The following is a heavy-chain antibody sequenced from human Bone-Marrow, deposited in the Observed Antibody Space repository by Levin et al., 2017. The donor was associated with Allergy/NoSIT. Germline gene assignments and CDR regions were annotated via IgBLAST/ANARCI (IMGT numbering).Heavy chain of an antibody. V-gene: IGHV3-48*02. CDR3: ARDLQYAFDI. J-gene: IGHJ3*02. Sequence: PGGSLRLSCAASGFTFGSYSMNWVRQVPEKGLEWISYISASGDTMYYGDSMKGRVTISRDNAKNSLYLQMNSLRDEDTAVYYCARDLQYAFDIWGQGSMVTVSS. CDR1: GFTFGSYS. CDR2: ISASGDTM.